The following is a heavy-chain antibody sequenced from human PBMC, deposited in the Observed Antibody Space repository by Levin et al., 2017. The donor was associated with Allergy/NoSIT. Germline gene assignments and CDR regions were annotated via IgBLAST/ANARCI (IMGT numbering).Heavy chain of an antibody. D-gene: IGHD2-15*01. CDR1: GGSISSGGYY. V-gene: IGHV4-31*03. CDR2: IYYSGST. CDR3: ARDLNGGGGSWGYYFDY. Sequence: SETLSLTCTVSGGSISSGGYYWSWIRQHPGKGLEWIGYIYYSGSTYYNPSLKSRVTISVDTSKNQFSLKLSSVTAADTAVYYCARDLNGGGGSWGYYFDYWGQGTLVTVSS. J-gene: IGHJ4*02.